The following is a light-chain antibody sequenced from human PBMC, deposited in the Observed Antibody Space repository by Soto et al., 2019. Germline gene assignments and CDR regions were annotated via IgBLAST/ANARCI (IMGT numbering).Light chain of an antibody. Sequence: QSVLTQPASVSGSPGQSITISCIGTSSDVGGYNYVSWYQQHPGKAPKIIIYEVTNRPSGVSNRFSGSKSGNTASLTISGLQAEDDADYYCSSFTSRFTFNYIFGTGTKVTVL. J-gene: IGLJ1*01. CDR3: SSFTSRFTFNYI. V-gene: IGLV2-14*01. CDR2: EVT. CDR1: SSDVGGYNY.